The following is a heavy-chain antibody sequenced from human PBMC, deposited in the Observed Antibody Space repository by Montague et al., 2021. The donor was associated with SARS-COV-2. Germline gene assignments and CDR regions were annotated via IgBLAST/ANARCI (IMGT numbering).Heavy chain of an antibody. J-gene: IGHJ5*01. CDR1: GASVSSGFYY. Sequence: SETLSLTCSVSGASVSSGFYYWSWIRQTPGKGLDWIGHIFYSGSTKFNPSLKSRVTTSLDTSKNQFSLRLSSVTAADTAVYYCATDGYDRPFETWGHGTLVTVSS. V-gene: IGHV4-61*01. D-gene: IGHD3-22*01. CDR2: IFYSGST. CDR3: ATDGYDRPFET.